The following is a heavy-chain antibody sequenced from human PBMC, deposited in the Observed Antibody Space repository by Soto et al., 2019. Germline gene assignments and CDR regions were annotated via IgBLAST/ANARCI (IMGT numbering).Heavy chain of an antibody. V-gene: IGHV3-74*01. Sequence: EVKLVESGGGLVQPEGSLRLSCAASGFTFSNYWMCWVRQAPGQGLVWVSRINSDGSVSRYADSVKGRLTISRDNVKNTLYLQMNSLRVEDTAVYYCARGDCVGGSCYSLAGSFYYYMDVWGKGTTVTVFS. J-gene: IGHJ6*03. CDR3: ARGDCVGGSCYSLAGSFYYYMDV. CDR2: INSDGSVS. D-gene: IGHD2-15*01. CDR1: GFTFSNYW.